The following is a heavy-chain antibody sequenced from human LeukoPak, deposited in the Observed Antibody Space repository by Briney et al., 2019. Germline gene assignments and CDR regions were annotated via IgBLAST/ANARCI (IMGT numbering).Heavy chain of an antibody. CDR2: ISWNSGSI. Sequence: GGSLRLSCAASGFTFDDYAMHWVRQAPGKGLEWVSGISWNSGSIGYAGSVKGRFTISRDNAMNSLYLQMNSLRAEDTALYYCAKDILEYYDILTGYYSDWGQGTLVTVSS. V-gene: IGHV3-9*01. J-gene: IGHJ4*02. CDR3: AKDILEYYDILTGYYSD. D-gene: IGHD3-9*01. CDR1: GFTFDDYA.